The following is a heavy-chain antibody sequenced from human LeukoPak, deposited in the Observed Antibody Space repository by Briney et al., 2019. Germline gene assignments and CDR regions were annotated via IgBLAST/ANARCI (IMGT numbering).Heavy chain of an antibody. D-gene: IGHD5-24*01. J-gene: IGHJ4*02. Sequence: GGSLRLSCAASGFTFSSYWMSWVRQAPGKGLEWVANIKQDGSERYYVDSVKGRFTISRDNAKNSLYLQMNSLRAEDTAVYYCARGSPLWFVEMARNYFDYWGQGTLVTVSS. CDR3: ARGSPLWFVEMARNYFDY. CDR1: GFTFSSYW. V-gene: IGHV3-7*01. CDR2: IKQDGSER.